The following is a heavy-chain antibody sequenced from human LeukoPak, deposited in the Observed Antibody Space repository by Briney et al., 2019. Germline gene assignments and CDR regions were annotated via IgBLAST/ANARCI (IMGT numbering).Heavy chain of an antibody. CDR1: GGSISRHY. V-gene: IGHV4-59*11. Sequence: KPSETLSLTCTVSGGSISRHYWSWIRQSPGKGLEWIGYLYYSGSTKYNPSLKSRVTISVDSSKKQFSLKLSSVTAADTAVYYCARLYDNSGYTNWLDPWGQGTLVTVSS. J-gene: IGHJ5*02. D-gene: IGHD3-22*01. CDR3: ARLYDNSGYTNWLDP. CDR2: LYYSGST.